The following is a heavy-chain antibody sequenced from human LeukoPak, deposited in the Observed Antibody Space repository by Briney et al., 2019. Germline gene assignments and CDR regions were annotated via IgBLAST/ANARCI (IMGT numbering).Heavy chain of an antibody. J-gene: IGHJ4*02. CDR1: GFSLSTSGMR. Sequence: SGPTLVNPTQTLTLTCTFSGFSLSTSGMRVSWIRQPPGKALEWLARIDWDDDKFYSTSLKTRLTISKDTSKNQVVLTMTNMGPVDTATYYCARMSTYYDILTGYWVGYYFDYWGQGTLVTVSS. V-gene: IGHV2-70*04. CDR3: ARMSTYYDILTGYWVGYYFDY. D-gene: IGHD3-9*01. CDR2: IDWDDDK.